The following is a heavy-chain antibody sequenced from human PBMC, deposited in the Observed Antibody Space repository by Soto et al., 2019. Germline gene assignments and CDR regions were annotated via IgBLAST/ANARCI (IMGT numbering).Heavy chain of an antibody. CDR1: GFTFGNYW. J-gene: IGHJ4*02. CDR2: IRPGGNAK. Sequence: GGSLRLSCIGSGFTFGNYWMSWVRQAPGKGLEWVANIRPGGNAKDYAESVKGRFTISRDSAKDSLYLQMNSLRDEDTAIYYCVRDHLWAFDYWGPGTLVTVSS. D-gene: IGHD3-10*01. V-gene: IGHV3-7*01. CDR3: VRDHLWAFDY.